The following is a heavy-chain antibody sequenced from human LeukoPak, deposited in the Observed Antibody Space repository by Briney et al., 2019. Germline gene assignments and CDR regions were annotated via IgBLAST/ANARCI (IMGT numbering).Heavy chain of an antibody. CDR3: ARDGSGRVPEMSAPDY. Sequence: GGSLRLSCAASGFTFSSYSMNWVRQAPGKGLEWVSSISSSSSYIYYADSVRGRFTISRDNAKNSLYLQMNSLRAEDTAVYYCARDGSGRVPEMSAPDYWGQGTLVTVSS. J-gene: IGHJ4*02. CDR1: GFTFSSYS. V-gene: IGHV3-21*01. D-gene: IGHD3-10*01. CDR2: ISSSSSYI.